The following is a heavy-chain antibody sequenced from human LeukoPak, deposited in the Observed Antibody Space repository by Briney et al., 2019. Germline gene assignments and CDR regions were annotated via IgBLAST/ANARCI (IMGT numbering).Heavy chain of an antibody. J-gene: IGHJ3*02. CDR1: GFTFTSSA. CDR3: ASYDSTRAFDI. CDR2: IVVGSGNT. V-gene: IGHV1-58*02. D-gene: IGHD3-22*01. Sequence: VASVKVSCKASGFTFTSSAMQWVRQARGQRLEWIGWIVVGSGNTNYAQKFQERVTITRDMSTSTAYMELSSLRSEDTAVYYCASYDSTRAFDIWGQGTMVTVSS.